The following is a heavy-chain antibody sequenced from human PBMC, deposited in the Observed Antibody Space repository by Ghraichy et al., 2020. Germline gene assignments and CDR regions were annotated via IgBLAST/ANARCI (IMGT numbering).Heavy chain of an antibody. CDR2: ICSDGSNK. D-gene: IGHD4-17*01. V-gene: IGHV3-33*01. CDR1: GFTFSIYG. Sequence: GGSLRLSCAASGFTFSIYGMHWVRQAPGKGLEWVAVICSDGSNKFYTDSVKGRFTISRDNSKNTLSLQMNSLRAEDTAFYYCARRGGTVNPRWMDYWCQGALVTVSS. J-gene: IGHJ4*02. CDR3: ARRGGTVNPRWMDY.